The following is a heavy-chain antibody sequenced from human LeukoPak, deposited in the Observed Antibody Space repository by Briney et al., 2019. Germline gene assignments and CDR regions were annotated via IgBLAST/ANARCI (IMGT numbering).Heavy chain of an antibody. J-gene: IGHJ5*01. Sequence: GGSLRLSCTASGFTFSNYFMSWVRQSPGKGLEWVSSISGSGGKTYCTDSVKGRFTISRDNSKNMLYLQMNSLRAEDTAVYYCAQSGQFDSRGQGTLVTVSS. D-gene: IGHD2-8*02. CDR2: ISGSGGKT. CDR3: AQSGQFDS. V-gene: IGHV3-23*01. CDR1: GFTFSNYF.